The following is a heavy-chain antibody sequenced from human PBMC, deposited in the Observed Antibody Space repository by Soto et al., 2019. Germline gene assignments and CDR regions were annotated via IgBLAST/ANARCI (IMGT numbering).Heavy chain of an antibody. D-gene: IGHD6-6*01. CDR3: ARWMAARPDFDY. CDR1: GFSLTTGGVA. J-gene: IGHJ4*02. Sequence: QITLKESGPMQVKPTQTLTLTCAFSGFSLTTGGVAVGWIRQPPGEALEWLALFYSSDQRKYNPSLENRVTIAKDSSKSQVVLTMNNMDPGDTGTYYCARWMAARPDFDYWGLGTLVTVSS. V-gene: IGHV2-5*01. CDR2: FYSSDQR.